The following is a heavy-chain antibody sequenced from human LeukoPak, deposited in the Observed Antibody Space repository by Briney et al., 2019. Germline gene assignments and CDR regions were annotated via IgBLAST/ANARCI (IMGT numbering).Heavy chain of an antibody. V-gene: IGHV4-34*01. J-gene: IGHJ6*03. CDR1: GGSFSGYY. CDR2: INHSGST. D-gene: IGHD3-10*01. Sequence: SETLSLTCAVYGGSFSGYYWSWIRQPPGKGLEWIGEINHSGSTNYNPSLKGRVTISVDTSKNQFSLKLSSVTAADTAVYYCARGVYYYGSAHYYYYYMDVWGKGTTVTVSS. CDR3: ARGVYYYGSAHYYYYYMDV.